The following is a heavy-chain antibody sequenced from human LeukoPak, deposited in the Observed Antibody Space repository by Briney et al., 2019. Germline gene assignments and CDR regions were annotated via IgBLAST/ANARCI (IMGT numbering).Heavy chain of an antibody. CDR3: AKNYDFWSGPYYFDY. J-gene: IGHJ4*02. CDR2: ISYDGTHE. D-gene: IGHD3-3*01. Sequence: GGSLRLSCGASGCTFSSFGMHWVRQAPGKGLEWVAVISYDGTHEYYADSVKGRFTISRDNSKNTLYLQMNSLKPEDTALYYCAKNYDFWSGPYYFDYWGQGPPVTVSS. V-gene: IGHV3-30*18. CDR1: GCTFSSFG.